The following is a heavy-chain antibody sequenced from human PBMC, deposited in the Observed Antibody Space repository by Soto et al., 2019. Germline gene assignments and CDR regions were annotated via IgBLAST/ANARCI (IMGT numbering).Heavy chain of an antibody. CDR2: IYSGGST. CDR3: ARDSTMVRGALDAFDI. V-gene: IGHV3-66*01. CDR1: GFTVSSNY. Sequence: GGSLRLSCAASGFTVSSNYMSWVRQAPGKGLEWVSVIYSGGSTYYADSVKGRFTISRDNSKNTLYLQMNSLRAEDTAVYYCARDSTMVRGALDAFDIWGQGTMVTVSS. J-gene: IGHJ3*02. D-gene: IGHD3-10*01.